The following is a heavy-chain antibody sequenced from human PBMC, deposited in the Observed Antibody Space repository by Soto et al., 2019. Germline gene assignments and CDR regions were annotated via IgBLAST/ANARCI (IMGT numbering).Heavy chain of an antibody. CDR3: ARDHGGRYSRWWYAVHWIDP. Sequence: PSQAPSLTCAMSGDSVSSNSAARNWTRQSPSRGLEWLGTTYYWSEWYNDDEAYVNSRTTINPDTSNKHFYPQLNAVTPESRAVYYCARDHGGRYSRWWYAVHWIDPWGQGTLVTVSS. J-gene: IGHJ5*02. D-gene: IGHD6-13*01. V-gene: IGHV6-1*01. CDR1: GDSVSSNSAA. CDR2: TYYWSEWYN.